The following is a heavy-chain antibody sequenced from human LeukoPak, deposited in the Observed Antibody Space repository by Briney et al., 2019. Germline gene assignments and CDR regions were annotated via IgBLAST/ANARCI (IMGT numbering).Heavy chain of an antibody. CDR2: ISGSGGST. V-gene: IGHV3-23*01. D-gene: IGHD2-15*01. CDR1: GFTFSSYG. Sequence: GGSLRLSCAASGFTFSSYGMHWVRQAPGKGLEWVSAISGSGGSTYYADSVKGRFTISRDNSKNTLYLQMNSLRAEDTAVYYCAREGYCSGGSCYSGWFDPWGQGTLVTVSS. J-gene: IGHJ5*02. CDR3: AREGYCSGGSCYSGWFDP.